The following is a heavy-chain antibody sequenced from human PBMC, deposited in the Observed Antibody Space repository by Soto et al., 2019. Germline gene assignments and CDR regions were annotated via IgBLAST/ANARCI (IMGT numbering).Heavy chain of an antibody. CDR3: ARDRHCSSTSCRPTTNYYYYYGMDV. V-gene: IGHV3-33*01. Sequence: GGSLRLSCAASGFNFSSYGMHWVRQAPGKGLEWVAVIWYDGSNKYYADSVKGRFTISRDNSKNTLYLQMNSLRAEDTAVYYCARDRHCSSTSCRPTTNYYYYYGMDVWGQGTTVTVSS. CDR1: GFNFSSYG. CDR2: IWYDGSNK. J-gene: IGHJ6*02. D-gene: IGHD2-2*01.